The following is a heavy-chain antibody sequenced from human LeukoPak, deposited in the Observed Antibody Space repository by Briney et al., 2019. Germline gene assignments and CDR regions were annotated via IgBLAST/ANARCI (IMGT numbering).Heavy chain of an antibody. J-gene: IGHJ5*02. CDR3: ARGRAAVAGIFWFDP. Sequence: SETLSLTCAVYGGSFSGYYWSWIRQPPGKGLEWIGEINHSGSTNYNPSLKSRVTISVDTSKNQFSLKLSSVTAADTAVYYCARGRAAVAGIFWFDPWGQGTLVTVSS. CDR2: INHSGST. V-gene: IGHV4-34*01. CDR1: GGSFSGYY. D-gene: IGHD6-19*01.